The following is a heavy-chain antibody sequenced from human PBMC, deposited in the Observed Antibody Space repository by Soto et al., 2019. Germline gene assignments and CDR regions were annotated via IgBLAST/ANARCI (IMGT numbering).Heavy chain of an antibody. CDR1: GGSISSYY. Sequence: SETLSLTCTVSGGSISSYYWSWIRQPPGKGLEWIGYIYYSGSTNYNPSLKSRVTISVDTSKNQFSLKLSSVTAADTAVYYCAREGGDSHPDYYGMDVWGQGTTVT. D-gene: IGHD2-21*02. CDR2: IYYSGST. V-gene: IGHV4-59*01. J-gene: IGHJ6*02. CDR3: AREGGDSHPDYYGMDV.